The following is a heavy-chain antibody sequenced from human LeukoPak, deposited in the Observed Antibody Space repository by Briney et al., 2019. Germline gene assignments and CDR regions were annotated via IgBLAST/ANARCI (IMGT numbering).Heavy chain of an antibody. D-gene: IGHD4-17*01. Sequence: GGSLRLSCAASGFTFSSYWMSWVRQAPGKGLEWVANIKQDGSEKYYVDSVKGRFTISRDNSKNTLYLQMNSLRAEDTAVYYCAKDPTVTTLAPRFDPWGQGTLVTVSS. CDR3: AKDPTVTTLAPRFDP. V-gene: IGHV3-7*01. CDR2: IKQDGSEK. CDR1: GFTFSSYW. J-gene: IGHJ5*02.